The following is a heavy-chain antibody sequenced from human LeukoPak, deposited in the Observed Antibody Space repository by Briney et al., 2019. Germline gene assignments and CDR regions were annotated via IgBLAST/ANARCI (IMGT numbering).Heavy chain of an antibody. CDR1: GGSFSSYF. Sequence: SETLSLTCSVSGGSFSSYFWSWVRQPAGKGLEWIGRIYPSGNTNYNPSLKSRVTLSVDTSKTQFSLRLSSVTAADTAVYYCARGSGSYWWFDSWGQGTLVTVSS. D-gene: IGHD1-26*01. CDR3: ARGSGSYWWFDS. V-gene: IGHV4-4*07. CDR2: IYPSGNT. J-gene: IGHJ5*01.